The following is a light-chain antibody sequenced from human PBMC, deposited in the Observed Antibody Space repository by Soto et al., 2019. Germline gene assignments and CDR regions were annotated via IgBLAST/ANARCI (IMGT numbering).Light chain of an antibody. Sequence: EIVLTQSPATLSLSPGERATLSCRASQSVRTYLAWYQQRAGHAPRLLIYDASNRATGIPARFSGSGSGTDFTLTISSLEPEDFAVYYCQQRSNWPRTFGQGTRWIS. CDR2: DAS. CDR1: QSVRTY. J-gene: IGKJ1*01. V-gene: IGKV3-11*01. CDR3: QQRSNWPRT.